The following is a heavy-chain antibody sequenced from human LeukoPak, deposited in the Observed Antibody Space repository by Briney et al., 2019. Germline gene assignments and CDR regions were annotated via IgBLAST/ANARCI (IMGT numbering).Heavy chain of an antibody. J-gene: IGHJ3*02. D-gene: IGHD2-2*01. CDR1: GYTLPGHY. CDR3: AKVTGRSTSSGGFDM. V-gene: IGHV1-2*02. Sequence: ASVRVSCKSSGYTLPGHYIHWVRQPPAQGLEWMGWINPNSGGTDYAQKFQGRVTMTRDTSTTTASMELSRLRSDDTAVYYCAKVTGRSTSSGGFDMWGQGPLVTVSS. CDR2: INPNSGGT.